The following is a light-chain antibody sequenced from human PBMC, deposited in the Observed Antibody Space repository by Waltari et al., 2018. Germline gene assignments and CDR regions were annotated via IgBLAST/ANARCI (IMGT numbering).Light chain of an antibody. Sequence: DIQMTQSPSSLSASVGDRVTITCRASQGISNWLARYQQKPGKAPKLLIYRASNLETGVPSRFSGSGSGTDFTLTISSLQPEDIATYYCQQHDNSPWTFGQGTKVEIK. CDR3: QQHDNSPWT. V-gene: IGKV1-33*01. CDR2: RAS. J-gene: IGKJ1*01. CDR1: QGISNW.